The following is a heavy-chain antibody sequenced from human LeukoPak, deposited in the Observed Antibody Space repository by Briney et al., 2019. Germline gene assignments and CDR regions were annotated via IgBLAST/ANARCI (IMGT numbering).Heavy chain of an antibody. CDR3: ARSYYYGMDV. CDR1: GGSISSYY. CDR2: IYYSGST. Sequence: SETLSLTCTVSGGSISSYYWSWIRQPPGKGLEWIGYIYYSGSTNYNPSLKSRVTISVDMSKNQFSLKLSSVTAADTAVYYCARSYYYGMDVWGQGTTVTVSS. V-gene: IGHV4-59*08. J-gene: IGHJ6*02.